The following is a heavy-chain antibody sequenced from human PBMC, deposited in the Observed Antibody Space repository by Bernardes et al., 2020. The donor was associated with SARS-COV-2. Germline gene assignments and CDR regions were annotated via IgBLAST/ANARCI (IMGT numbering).Heavy chain of an antibody. V-gene: IGHV4-59*01. CDR1: GGSMTNYY. J-gene: IGHJ6*02. CDR3: ARSGYSSNWYRDYGMDV. D-gene: IGHD6-13*01. CDR2: IYYSGSS. Sequence: SETLSLTCTVSGGSMTNYYWSWIRQPPGKGLEWIGYIYYSGSSNNNPSLKSRVTISVDTSKNQFSLKLSSVTAADTAVYFWARSGYSSNWYRDYGMDVWGQGTTIAVSS.